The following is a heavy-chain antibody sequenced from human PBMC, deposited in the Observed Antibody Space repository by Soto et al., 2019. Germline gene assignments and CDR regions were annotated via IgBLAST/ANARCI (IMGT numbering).Heavy chain of an antibody. Sequence: PGGSLRLSCAASGFTFSGSAMHWVRQASGKGLEWVGCIRSKANSYATAYAASVKGRFTISRDDSKNTAYLQMNSLKTEDTAVYYCTRPEDYDFWSGYYFWGQGTLVTVSS. CDR2: IRSKANSYAT. D-gene: IGHD3-3*01. CDR3: TRPEDYDFWSGYYF. V-gene: IGHV3-73*01. CDR1: GFTFSGSA. J-gene: IGHJ4*02.